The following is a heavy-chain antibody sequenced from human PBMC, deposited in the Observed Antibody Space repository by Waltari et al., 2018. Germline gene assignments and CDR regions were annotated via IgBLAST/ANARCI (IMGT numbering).Heavy chain of an antibody. CDR1: RFPFNNYA. V-gene: IGHV3-23*01. J-gene: IGHJ4*02. D-gene: IGHD2-15*01. Sequence: EVQLLEAGGGLVQPGGLLRPSWAVSRFPFNNYAMTRLCPAPGKEMEWVSSITGSGVDTYHAESVRGRFTISRDNSNNKIFLQMNSLRAEDTAVYYCVKAPRPNCSGVRCYHLDYWGQGTLVTVSS. CDR3: VKAPRPNCSGVRCYHLDY. CDR2: ITGSGVDT.